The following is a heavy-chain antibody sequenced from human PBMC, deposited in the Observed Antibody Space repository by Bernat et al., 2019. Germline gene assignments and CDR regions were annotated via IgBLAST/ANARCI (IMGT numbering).Heavy chain of an antibody. Sequence: LVQSGAEVKKPGASVKVSCKASGYTFTSYYMHWVRQAPGQGLEWMGIINPSGGSTSYAQKFQGRVTMTRDTSTSTVYMELSSLRSEDTAVYYCARDRDIAARLNYFDYWGQGTLVTVSS. J-gene: IGHJ4*02. CDR2: INPSGGST. CDR1: GYTFTSYY. D-gene: IGHD6-6*01. CDR3: ARDRDIAARLNYFDY. V-gene: IGHV1-46*01.